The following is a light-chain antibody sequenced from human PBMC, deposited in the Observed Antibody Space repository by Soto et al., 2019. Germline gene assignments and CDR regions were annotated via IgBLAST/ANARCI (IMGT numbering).Light chain of an antibody. CDR2: DVS. J-gene: IGLJ3*02. CDR1: SSDVGGYNY. CDR3: CSYAGSYWV. Sequence: QSALTQPRSVSGSPGQSVTISCTGTSSDVGGYNYVSWYQQHPGKAPKLMIYDVSKQPSGVPDRFSGSKSGNTASLTISGLQAEDEADYYCCSYAGSYWVFGGGTKLTVL. V-gene: IGLV2-11*01.